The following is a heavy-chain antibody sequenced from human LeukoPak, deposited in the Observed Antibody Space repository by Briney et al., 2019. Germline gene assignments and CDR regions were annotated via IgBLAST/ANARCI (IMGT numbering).Heavy chain of an antibody. Sequence: GGSLRLSCAASGFTFSDHYMDWVRQAPGKGLEWVCRIRNKANSYTTEYAASVKGRFSISRDESENLAYLQMNSLKTEDTAVYYCARGPSISTTHTAYYYGMDVWGKGTTVTVSS. J-gene: IGHJ6*04. CDR2: IRNKANSYTT. CDR1: GFTFSDHY. CDR3: ARGPSISTTHTAYYYGMDV. D-gene: IGHD1-1*01. V-gene: IGHV3-72*01.